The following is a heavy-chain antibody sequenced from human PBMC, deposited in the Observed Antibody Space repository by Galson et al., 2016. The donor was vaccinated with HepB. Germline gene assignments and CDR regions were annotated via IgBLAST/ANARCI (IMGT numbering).Heavy chain of an antibody. V-gene: IGHV4-39*07. CDR3: AKDRELLWFGELFDP. Sequence: SETLSLTCTVSGGSISSSNYYWGWIRQPPGKGLEWIGSIYYSGSTYYNPSLKSRVTISVDTSKNQFSLKLSSVTAADTAVYYCAKDRELLWFGELFDPWGQGTLVTVSS. J-gene: IGHJ5*02. CDR2: IYYSGST. CDR1: GGSISSSNYY. D-gene: IGHD3-10*01.